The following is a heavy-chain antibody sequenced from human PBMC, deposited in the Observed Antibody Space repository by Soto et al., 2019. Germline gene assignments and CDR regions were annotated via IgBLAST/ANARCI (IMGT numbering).Heavy chain of an antibody. J-gene: IGHJ6*03. V-gene: IGHV3-48*01. Sequence: EVQLVESGGGLVQPGGYLRLSCAASGLTFSRYSMTWVRQAPGKGLEWVSYISSSSSTIYYADSVKGRFTITRDNAKNSLFLQMNSRRAEDTAVYYCARANYYGSGSYYPIPYYYYYYMDVWGKGTSVTVSS. D-gene: IGHD3-10*01. CDR2: ISSSSSTI. CDR3: ARANYYGSGSYYPIPYYYYYYMDV. CDR1: GLTFSRYS.